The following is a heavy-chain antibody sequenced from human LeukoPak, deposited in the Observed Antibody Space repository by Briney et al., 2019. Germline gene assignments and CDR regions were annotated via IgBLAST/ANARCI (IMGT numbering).Heavy chain of an antibody. Sequence: PSETLSLTCTVSGGSIRSGDFYWSWIRQPPGKGLEWIGYIYYSGSTNYNPSLKSRVTISKDTSKNQFSLKLSSVTAADTAVYYCARGSGRYYDSSGLPWGQGTLVTVSS. CDR3: ARGSGRYYDSSGLP. V-gene: IGHV4-30-4*01. D-gene: IGHD3-22*01. J-gene: IGHJ5*02. CDR2: IYYSGST. CDR1: GGSIRSGDFY.